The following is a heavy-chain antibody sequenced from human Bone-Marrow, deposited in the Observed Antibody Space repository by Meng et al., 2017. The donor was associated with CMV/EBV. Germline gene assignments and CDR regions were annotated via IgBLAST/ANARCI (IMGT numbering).Heavy chain of an antibody. V-gene: IGHV3-23*01. CDR1: GFTFSSYA. CDR2: ISGSGGNT. J-gene: IGHJ5*02. Sequence: ETLSLTCAASGFTFSSYAMNWVRQAPGKGLEWVSAISGSGGNTYYADSVKGRFTISRDNSKNTLYLQMSSLRADDTAVYYCATIPSINCFDPWGQGTLVTVSS. CDR3: ATIPSINCFDP. D-gene: IGHD2-21*01.